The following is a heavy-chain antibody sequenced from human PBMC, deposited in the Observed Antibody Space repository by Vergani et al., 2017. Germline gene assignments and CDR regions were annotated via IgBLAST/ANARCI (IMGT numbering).Heavy chain of an antibody. J-gene: IGHJ4*02. D-gene: IGHD6-19*01. CDR3: AREIAVAGTGLGY. CDR1: GFTFSSYA. Sequence: QVQLVESGGGVVQPGRSLRLSCAASGFTFSSYAMHWVRQAPGKGLEWVAVISYDGSNKYYADSVKGRFTISRDNSKKTLYLQMNSLRAEDTAVYYCAREIAVAGTGLGYWGQGTLVTVSS. V-gene: IGHV3-30*01. CDR2: ISYDGSNK.